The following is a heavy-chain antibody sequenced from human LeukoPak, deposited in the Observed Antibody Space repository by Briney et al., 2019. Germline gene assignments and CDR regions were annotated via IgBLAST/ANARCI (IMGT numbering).Heavy chain of an antibody. CDR2: ISSSSSTI. CDR3: AREFYCTNGVCYLLYYYGMDV. V-gene: IGHV3-48*02. J-gene: IGHJ6*02. Sequence: GGSLRLSCAASGFTFSSYSMNWVRQAPGKGLEWVSYISSSSSTIYYADSVKGQFTISRDNAKNSLYLQMNSLRDEDTAVYYCAREFYCTNGVCYLLYYYGMDVWGQGTTVTVSS. CDR1: GFTFSSYS. D-gene: IGHD2-8*01.